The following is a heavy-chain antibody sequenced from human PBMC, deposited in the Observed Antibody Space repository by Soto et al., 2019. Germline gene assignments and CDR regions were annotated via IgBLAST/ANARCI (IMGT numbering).Heavy chain of an antibody. V-gene: IGHV3-30*03. Sequence: QVQLVESGGGVVQPGRALRLSCAASGFSFNTSGMHWVRQAPGKGLEWVAVIAFDGSQEFYGDSVRGRFTMSRDNSKNTLFLQMKSLTPEDTAVYYCATKVRVTNYLYYGMDVWGQGTTVTVSS. CDR1: GFSFNTSG. CDR2: IAFDGSQE. J-gene: IGHJ6*02. CDR3: ATKVRVTNYLYYGMDV.